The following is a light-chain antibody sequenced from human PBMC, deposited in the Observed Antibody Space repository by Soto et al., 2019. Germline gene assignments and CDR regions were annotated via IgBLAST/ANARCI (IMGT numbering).Light chain of an antibody. J-gene: IGKJ1*01. CDR1: QTISSW. V-gene: IGKV1-5*03. CDR3: QQYHNWPPWK. CDR2: KAS. Sequence: DIQMTTSPSTLSAPVGDRVTITCLSSQTISSWLAWYQQKPGKAPKLLIYKASSLESGVPSRFSGSGSGTEFTLTIRSLQSEDFAVYYCQQYHNWPPWKCGQGTTV.